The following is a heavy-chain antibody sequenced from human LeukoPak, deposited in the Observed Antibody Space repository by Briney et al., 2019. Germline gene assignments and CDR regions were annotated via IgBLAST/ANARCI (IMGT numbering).Heavy chain of an antibody. CDR3: ASSIYYGSGID. J-gene: IGHJ4*02. CDR2: ISSSGSTM. V-gene: IGHV3-11*01. CDR1: GFTFSDYY. Sequence: GGSLRLSCAASGFTFSDYYMSWIRQAPGKGLEWVSYISSSGSTMYYADSVKGRFTISRDNAKNSLYLQMNSLRAEDTAVYYCASSIYYGSGIDWGQGTLVTVSS. D-gene: IGHD3-10*01.